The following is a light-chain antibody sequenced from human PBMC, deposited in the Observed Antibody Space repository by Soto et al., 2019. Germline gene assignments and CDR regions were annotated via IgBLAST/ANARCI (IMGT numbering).Light chain of an antibody. CDR2: AAS. CDR3: QQSYSSPWT. J-gene: IGKJ1*01. Sequence: DIQLTQPPSFLSASVGDRVTITCRASRGISSYLAWYQQKPGKAPKVLIYAASSLQSGVPARFSGSGSGTEFTLTISNLQPEDFAIYHCQQSYSSPWTFGQGTKVDIK. CDR1: RGISSY. V-gene: IGKV1-9*01.